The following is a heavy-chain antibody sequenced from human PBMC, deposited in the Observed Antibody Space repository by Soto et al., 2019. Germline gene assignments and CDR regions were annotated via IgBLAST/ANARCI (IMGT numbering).Heavy chain of an antibody. CDR1: GFTFSSYA. J-gene: IGHJ4*02. V-gene: IGHV3-30-3*01. CDR2: ISYDGSNK. Sequence: HPGGSLRLSCAASGFTFSSYAMHWVRQAPGKGLEWVAVISYDGSNKYYADSVKGRFTISRDNSKNTLYLQMNSLRAEDTAVYYCARDGVGQLERRSFDYWGQGTLVTVSS. CDR3: ARDGVGQLERRSFDY. D-gene: IGHD1-1*01.